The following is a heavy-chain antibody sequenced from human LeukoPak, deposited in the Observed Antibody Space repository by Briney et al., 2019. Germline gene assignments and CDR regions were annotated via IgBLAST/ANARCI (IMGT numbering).Heavy chain of an antibody. CDR1: GYRFTSYW. Sequence: GESLQISCKGSGYRFTSYWIGWVRQLPGKGLEWMGIIYPGDSDTRYSPSFQGQVTISADKSISTAYLQWSSLKASDTAMYYCARPSGVTTSEVAFDIWGQGTMVTVSS. J-gene: IGHJ3*02. CDR2: IYPGDSDT. V-gene: IGHV5-51*01. CDR3: ARPSGVTTSEVAFDI. D-gene: IGHD4-17*01.